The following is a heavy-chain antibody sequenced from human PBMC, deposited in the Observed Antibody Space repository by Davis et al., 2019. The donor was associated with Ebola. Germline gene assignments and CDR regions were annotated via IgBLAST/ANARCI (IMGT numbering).Heavy chain of an antibody. J-gene: IGHJ4*02. CDR2: IYTGDSDT. CDR1: GNSFTSHW. D-gene: IGHD2-2*01. Sequence: PGGSLRLSCQDSGNSFTSHWIGWVRQMPGKGLEWMGIIYTGDSDTRYSPSFRGQVTFSVDKSIRTAYLHWNSLKASDTATYYCARQGTTSWDSWGQGTLVTVSS. V-gene: IGHV5-51*01. CDR3: ARQGTTSWDS.